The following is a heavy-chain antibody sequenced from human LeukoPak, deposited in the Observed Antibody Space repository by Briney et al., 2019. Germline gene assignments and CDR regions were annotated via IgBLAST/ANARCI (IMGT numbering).Heavy chain of an antibody. J-gene: IGHJ4*02. CDR2: ISSDGNNY. D-gene: IGHD5-18*01. CDR3: ARDATRGYSCGFPFDY. V-gene: IGHV3-30-3*01. CDR1: GFTFSAYA. Sequence: GGSLRLSCEASGFTFSAYAMTWVRQAPGKGLEWVAVISSDGNNYYYADSVKGRFTISRDNSKNTLYLQMNSLRAEDTAVYYCARDATRGYSCGFPFDYWGQGTLVTVSS.